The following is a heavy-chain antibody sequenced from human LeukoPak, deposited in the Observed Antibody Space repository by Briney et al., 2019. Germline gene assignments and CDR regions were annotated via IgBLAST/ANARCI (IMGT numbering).Heavy chain of an antibody. D-gene: IGHD2-15*01. CDR1: GFTLNNCG. Sequence: GGSLTLSCTVSGFTLNNCGTRWVRQAPGKGLEWVSAISASGGSTYYADSVKGRFTISTDNSKNSLYLQMNSLRAEDTAVYFCAKTVAAYYYHDLNVGGKGTTVTVSS. CDR3: AKTVAAYYYHDLNV. V-gene: IGHV3-23*01. J-gene: IGHJ6*04. CDR2: ISASGGST.